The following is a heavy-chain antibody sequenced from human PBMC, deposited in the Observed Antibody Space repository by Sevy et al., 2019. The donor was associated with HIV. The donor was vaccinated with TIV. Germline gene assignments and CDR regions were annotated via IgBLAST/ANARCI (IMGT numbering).Heavy chain of an antibody. Sequence: SETLSLTCTVSGGSISSSSYCWGWIRQPPGKGLEWIGSIYYSGSTYYNPSLKSRVTISVDTSKNQFSLKLSSVTAADTAVYYCARNRIYGGNWGVQWPNWFDPWGQGTLVTVSS. CDR1: GGSISSSSYC. J-gene: IGHJ5*02. V-gene: IGHV4-39*01. CDR3: ARNRIYGGNWGVQWPNWFDP. CDR2: IYYSGST. D-gene: IGHD2-21*01.